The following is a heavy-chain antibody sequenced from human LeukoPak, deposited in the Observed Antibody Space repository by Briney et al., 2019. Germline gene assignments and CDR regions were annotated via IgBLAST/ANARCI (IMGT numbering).Heavy chain of an antibody. CDR3: ARGTLTPSLDNWFDP. CDR2: IYPGDSDT. V-gene: IGHV5-51*01. Sequence: PGESLKISCKGSGYSFTSYWIGWVRQMPGKGLEWMGIIYPGDSDTRYSPSFQGQVTISADKSISTAYLQWSSLKASDTAMYYCARGTLTPSLDNWFDPWGQGTLVTVSS. J-gene: IGHJ5*02. D-gene: IGHD3-9*01. CDR1: GYSFTSYW.